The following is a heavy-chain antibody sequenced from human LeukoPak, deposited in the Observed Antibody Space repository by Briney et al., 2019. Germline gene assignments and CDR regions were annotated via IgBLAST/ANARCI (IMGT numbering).Heavy chain of an antibody. CDR1: GFTFSSYA. Sequence: GGSLRLSCAASGFTFSSYAMSWVRQAPGKGLEWISVISGSGGTTYYADSVKGRFTISRDNSKNMLFLQMNSLRAEDTALYYCAKLTSLYFFDYWGQGTLVTVSS. CDR2: ISGSGGTT. V-gene: IGHV3-23*01. CDR3: AKLTSLYFFDY. J-gene: IGHJ4*02.